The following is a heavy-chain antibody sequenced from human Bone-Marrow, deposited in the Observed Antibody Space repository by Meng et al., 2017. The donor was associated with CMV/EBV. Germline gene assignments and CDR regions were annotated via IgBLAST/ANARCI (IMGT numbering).Heavy chain of an antibody. CDR3: ARIGTYYDFWSELYGMDV. Sequence: GVLKISCAASGFTFNNYWMHWVRQAPGKGLVWVSRINSDGTSTTYADSVKGRFTISRDNAKNTLYLQMNSLRAEDTAVYYCARIGTYYDFWSELYGMDVWGQGTTVTVSS. CDR2: INSDGTST. V-gene: IGHV3-74*01. CDR1: GFTFNNYW. J-gene: IGHJ6*02. D-gene: IGHD3-3*01.